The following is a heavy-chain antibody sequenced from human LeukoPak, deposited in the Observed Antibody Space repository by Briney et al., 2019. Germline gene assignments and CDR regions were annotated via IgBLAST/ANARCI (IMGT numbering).Heavy chain of an antibody. Sequence: GGSLRLSCAASGFTFSTSWMNWVRQAPGKGLEWVANINQDGSEKYYVDSVKGRFSISRDNAKNSLYLQMNSLRAEDTAVYYCGVVYWGRGILVTVSS. V-gene: IGHV3-7*01. CDR2: INQDGSEK. CDR3: GVVY. CDR1: GFTFSTSW. J-gene: IGHJ4*02.